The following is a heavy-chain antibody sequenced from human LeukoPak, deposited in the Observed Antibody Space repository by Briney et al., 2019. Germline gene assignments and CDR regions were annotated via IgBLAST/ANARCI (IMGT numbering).Heavy chain of an antibody. CDR3: ARGQQWFDP. Sequence: SETLSLTCTASGVSISGYYWTWIRQPPGKGLEWTGYIYSSGSTKYNPSLKSPITISVDTSKNQLSLKLSSVTAADTAVYYCARGQQWFDPWGPGTLVTVSS. V-gene: IGHV4-59*12. CDR2: IYSSGST. D-gene: IGHD6-13*01. J-gene: IGHJ5*02. CDR1: GVSISGYY.